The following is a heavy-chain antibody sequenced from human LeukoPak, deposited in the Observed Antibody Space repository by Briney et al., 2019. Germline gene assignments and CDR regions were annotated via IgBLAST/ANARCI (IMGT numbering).Heavy chain of an antibody. CDR2: IYYSGST. Sequence: SETLSLTCTVSGDSRDYHKWNWIRQPPGKGLEWLGYIYYSGSTNYNPALKSRVTISVDTSKNQFSLKLNSVTSADTAVYYCARISSSTGYWFDPWGQGTLVTVSS. V-gene: IGHV4-59*11. J-gene: IGHJ5*02. D-gene: IGHD6-6*01. CDR1: GDSRDYHK. CDR3: ARISSSTGYWFDP.